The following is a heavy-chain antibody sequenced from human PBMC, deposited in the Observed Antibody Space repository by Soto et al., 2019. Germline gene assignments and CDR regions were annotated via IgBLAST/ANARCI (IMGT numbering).Heavy chain of an antibody. CDR3: ARDLWGYCGTDCYPLDV. CDR2: IYHSGST. V-gene: IGHV4-59*01. D-gene: IGHD2-21*02. Sequence: SETLSLTCTVSGGSISTYYWSWVRQPPGKGLEWIGYIYHSGSTNYNPSLESRVTMSVDTSKNQLSLKLNSVTAADTAVYYCARDLWGYCGTDCYPLDVWGQGTTVTVSS. CDR1: GGSISTYY. J-gene: IGHJ6*02.